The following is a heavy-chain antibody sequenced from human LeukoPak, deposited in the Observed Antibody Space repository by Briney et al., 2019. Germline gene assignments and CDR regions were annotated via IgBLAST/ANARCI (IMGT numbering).Heavy chain of an antibody. CDR3: ARMIGDILTGYYYYYGMDV. J-gene: IGHJ6*02. Sequence: GGSLRLSCAASGLRFSGQYMIWIRQAPGKGLEWVAFISGSGTDTYYADSVKGRFTISRDNSKNTLYLQMNSLRAEDTAVYYCARMIGDILTGYYYYYGMDVWGQGTTVTVSS. CDR1: GLRFSGQY. CDR2: ISGSGTDT. D-gene: IGHD3-9*01. V-gene: IGHV3-53*01.